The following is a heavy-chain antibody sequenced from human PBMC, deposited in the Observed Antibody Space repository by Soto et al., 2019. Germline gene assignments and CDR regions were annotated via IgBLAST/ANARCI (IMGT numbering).Heavy chain of an antibody. J-gene: IGHJ6*03. Sequence: GGSLRLSCAASGFTFSSYWMSWVRQAPGKGLEWEANIKQDGSEKYYVDSVKGRFTVSRDNAENSLYLQMNSLRAEDKAVYYCARVLSDYGDYYYYYMDVWGKGTTVTVSS. D-gene: IGHD4-17*01. V-gene: IGHV3-7*03. CDR2: IKQDGSEK. CDR1: GFTFSSYW. CDR3: ARVLSDYGDYYYYYMDV.